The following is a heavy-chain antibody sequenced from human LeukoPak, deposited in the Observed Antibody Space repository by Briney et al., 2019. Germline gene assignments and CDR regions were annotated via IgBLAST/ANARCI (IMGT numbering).Heavy chain of an antibody. CDR1: GFTFSSYV. CDR3: ARGPAASGYYDSRGRYGYFDY. J-gene: IGHJ4*02. V-gene: IGHV3-30*04. D-gene: IGHD3-22*01. CDR2: ISYDGSNE. Sequence: PGGSLRLSCAASGFTFSSYVMHWVRQAPGKGLEWVALISYDGSNEYYADSVKGRFTISRDNAKNSLYLQMNSLRAEDTAVYYCARGPAASGYYDSRGRYGYFDYWGQGTLVTVSS.